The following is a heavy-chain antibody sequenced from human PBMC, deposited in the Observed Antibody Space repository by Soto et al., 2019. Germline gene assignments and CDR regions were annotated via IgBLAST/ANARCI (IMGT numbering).Heavy chain of an antibody. V-gene: IGHV1-69*13. D-gene: IGHD2-15*01. CDR3: ARHGGVVVAAPWYYYGMDV. Sequence: SVKVSCQASGGTFSSFAISWGRQAPGQRLEWMGGIIPISGTANYAQKFQGRVTITADESTSTAYLQWSSLKASDTAMYYCARHGGVVVAAPWYYYGMDVWGQGTTVTVSS. CDR2: IIPISGTA. J-gene: IGHJ6*02. CDR1: GGTFSSFA.